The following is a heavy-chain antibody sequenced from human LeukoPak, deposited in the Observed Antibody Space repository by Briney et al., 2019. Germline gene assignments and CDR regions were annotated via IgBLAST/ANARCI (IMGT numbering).Heavy chain of an antibody. J-gene: IGHJ4*02. CDR2: IYHSGST. V-gene: IGHV4-30-2*01. CDR3: ARGEIAAAGTFGY. Sequence: SETLSLTCAVSGASISGGVYSWSWVRQPPGKGLEWIGYIYHSGSTYYNPSHKSRVTISVDRSKNQFSLKLSSVTAADTAVYYCARGEIAAAGTFGYWGQGTLVTVSS. D-gene: IGHD6-13*01. CDR1: GASISGGVYS.